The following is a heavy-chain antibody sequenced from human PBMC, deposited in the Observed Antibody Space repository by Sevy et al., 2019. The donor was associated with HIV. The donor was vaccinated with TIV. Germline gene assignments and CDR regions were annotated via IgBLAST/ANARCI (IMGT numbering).Heavy chain of an antibody. CDR1: GFSFSYYG. Sequence: GGSLRLSCIGSGFSFSYYGIHWVRQAPGKGLDWVALISHDGINEYYANSVKGRFIISRDNSKNTVYLEMNSLRNEETAIYFCANAYSGSYSHSCLYALDVWGQGTTVTVSS. CDR3: ANAYSGSYSHSCLYALDV. CDR2: ISHDGINE. V-gene: IGHV3-30*18. D-gene: IGHD1-26*01. J-gene: IGHJ6*02.